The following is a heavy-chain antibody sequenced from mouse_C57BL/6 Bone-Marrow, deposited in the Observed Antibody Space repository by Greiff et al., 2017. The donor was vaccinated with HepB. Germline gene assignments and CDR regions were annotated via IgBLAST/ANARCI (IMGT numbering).Heavy chain of an antibody. CDR1: GYTFPSYW. CDR2: IHPNSGST. D-gene: IGHD1-1*01. CDR3: ATTVVATEDFDV. Sequence: QVQLKQPGAELVKPGASVKLSCKASGYTFPSYWMHWVKQRPGQGLEWIGMIHPNSGSTNYNEKFKSKATLTVDKSSSTAYMQLTSLTSEDSAVYYCATTVVATEDFDVWGTGTTVTVSS. J-gene: IGHJ1*03. V-gene: IGHV1-64*01.